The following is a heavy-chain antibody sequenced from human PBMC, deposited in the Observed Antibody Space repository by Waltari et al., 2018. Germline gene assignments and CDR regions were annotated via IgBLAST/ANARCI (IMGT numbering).Heavy chain of an antibody. Sequence: QVQLVQSGAEVKKPGASVKVSCKVSGYTLTELSMHWVRQDPGKGLEWMGGFDPEDGETIYAQKFQGRVTMTEDTSTDTAYMELSSLRSEDTAVYYCATFPTPPRLQKYAFDIWGQGTMVTVSS. D-gene: IGHD5-12*01. CDR3: ATFPTPPRLQKYAFDI. CDR2: FDPEDGET. CDR1: GYTLTELS. V-gene: IGHV1-24*01. J-gene: IGHJ3*02.